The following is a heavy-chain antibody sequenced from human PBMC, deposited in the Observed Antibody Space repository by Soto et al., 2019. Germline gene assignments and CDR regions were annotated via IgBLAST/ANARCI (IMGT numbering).Heavy chain of an antibody. CDR2: VFYSGSN. CDR1: GGPIVSPSYY. V-gene: IGHV4-39*01. J-gene: IGHJ4*02. Sequence: QLQLQESGPGLVKPSETLSLTCTVSGGPIVSPSYYWGWIRQPPGKGLEWIGNVFYSGSNHCLPSLKSRVSMSIDTPKSQFSLKLSSVTAEDTAVYYCARLQIGRFTYGYAYWGQGILVTVSS. CDR3: ARLQIGRFTYGYAY. D-gene: IGHD5-18*01.